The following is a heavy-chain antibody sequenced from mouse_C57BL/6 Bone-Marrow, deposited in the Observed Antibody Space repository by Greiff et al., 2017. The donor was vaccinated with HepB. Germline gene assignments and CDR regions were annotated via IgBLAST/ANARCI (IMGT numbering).Heavy chain of an antibody. CDR1: GYTFTSYW. J-gene: IGHJ2*01. V-gene: IGHV1-55*01. CDR3: ARRELSLRASFDY. Sequence: VQLQQPGAELVKPGASVKMSCKASGYTFTSYWINWVKQRPGQGLEWIGDIYPGSGSTNYNEKFKGKATLTVDTSSSTAYMQLSSLTSEDSAVYYCARRELSLRASFDYWGQGTTLTVSS. CDR2: IYPGSGST. D-gene: IGHD3-2*02.